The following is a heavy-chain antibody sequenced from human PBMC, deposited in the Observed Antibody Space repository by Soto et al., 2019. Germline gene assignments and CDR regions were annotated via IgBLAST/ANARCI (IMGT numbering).Heavy chain of an antibody. J-gene: IGHJ4*02. Sequence: SETLSLTCAVYGGSFSGYYWSWIRQPPGKGLEWIGEINHSGSTNYNPSLKSRVTISVDTSKNQFSLKLSSVTAADTAVYYCARGGGYYGSGSYYFIRLFLRIRPRFYFWGQGSLVPVSS. D-gene: IGHD3-10*01. CDR3: ARGGGYYGSGSYYFIRLFLRIRPRFYF. V-gene: IGHV4-34*01. CDR1: GGSFSGYY. CDR2: INHSGST.